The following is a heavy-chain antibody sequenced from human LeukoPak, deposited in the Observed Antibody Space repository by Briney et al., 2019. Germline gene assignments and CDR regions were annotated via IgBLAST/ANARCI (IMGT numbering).Heavy chain of an antibody. CDR3: ARGRGGYSYGTA. CDR1: GGSFSGYY. D-gene: IGHD5-18*01. V-gene: IGHV4-34*01. J-gene: IGHJ5*02. CDR2: INHSGST. Sequence: PSETLSLTCAVYGGSFSGYYWSWIRQPPGKGLEWIGEINHSGSTNYYPSLKSRVTISVDTSKNQFSLKLSSVTAADTAVYYCARGRGGYSYGTAWGQGTLVTVSS.